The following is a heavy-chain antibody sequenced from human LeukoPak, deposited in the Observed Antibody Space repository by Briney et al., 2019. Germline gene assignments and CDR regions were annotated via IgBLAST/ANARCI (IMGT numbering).Heavy chain of an antibody. J-gene: IGHJ5*02. Sequence: SETLSLTCAVYGASFSGYYWSWIRQPPGKGLEWIGEINHSGRTNYNPSLKSRVTISVDTSKNQFSLKLSSVTAADTAVYYCARGNPGYSSSWTSLYNWFDPWGQGTLVTVSS. CDR1: GASFSGYY. V-gene: IGHV4-34*01. CDR2: INHSGRT. D-gene: IGHD6-13*01. CDR3: ARGNPGYSSSWTSLYNWFDP.